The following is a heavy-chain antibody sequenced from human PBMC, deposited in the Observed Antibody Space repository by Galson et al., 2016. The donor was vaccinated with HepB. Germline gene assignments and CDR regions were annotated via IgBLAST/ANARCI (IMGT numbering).Heavy chain of an antibody. Sequence: SLRLSCAASGFTFSSYAMTWVRQAPGKGLEWVSGINHSGASTYYADSVKGRFTMSRDNSKNTLYLQMNSLRAEDTALYYCARARIAALGTGAFDMWGQGTLVTVSS. V-gene: IGHV3-23*01. J-gene: IGHJ4*02. D-gene: IGHD6-13*01. CDR2: INHSGAST. CDR3: ARARIAALGTGAFDM. CDR1: GFTFSSYA.